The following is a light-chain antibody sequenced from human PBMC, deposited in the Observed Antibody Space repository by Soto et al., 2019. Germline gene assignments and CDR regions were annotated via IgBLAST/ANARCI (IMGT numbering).Light chain of an antibody. CDR1: QSLTSSY. V-gene: IGKV3-15*01. Sequence: EIVLTQSPGTLSLSPGETATLSCRASQSLTSSYLAWYQQRPGQAPRLLIYDTSTRATGIPARFSGSGSGTEFTLTISSLQSEDFAVYYCQQYNNWPPITFGQGTRLEIK. CDR3: QQYNNWPPIT. J-gene: IGKJ5*01. CDR2: DTS.